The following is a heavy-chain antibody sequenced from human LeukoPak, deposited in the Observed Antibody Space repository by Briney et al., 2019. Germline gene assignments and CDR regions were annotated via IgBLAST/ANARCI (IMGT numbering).Heavy chain of an antibody. CDR3: ARDLPRIAAAGTFDY. D-gene: IGHD6-13*01. J-gene: IGHJ4*02. Sequence: PGGSLRLSCAASGFTFSSYSMIWVRQAPGKGLEWVSYISSSSSTIYYADSVKGRFTISRDNAKNSLYLQMNSLRAEDTAVYYCARDLPRIAAAGTFDYWGQGTLVTVSS. V-gene: IGHV3-48*01. CDR1: GFTFSSYS. CDR2: ISSSSSTI.